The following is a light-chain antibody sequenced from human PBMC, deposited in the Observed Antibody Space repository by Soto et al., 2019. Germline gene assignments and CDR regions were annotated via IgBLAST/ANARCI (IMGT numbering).Light chain of an antibody. CDR2: DAS. CDR3: QQRSNWPRT. J-gene: IGKJ2*01. V-gene: IGKV3-11*01. CDR1: QSVSSY. Sequence: EIVLTQSPATLSLSPGERATLSCRASQSVSSYLAWYQQKPGQPPSLLIYDASNRATGIPARFSGSGSGTDFTLTISSLEPEDFAVYYCQQRSNWPRTFGQGTKLEIK.